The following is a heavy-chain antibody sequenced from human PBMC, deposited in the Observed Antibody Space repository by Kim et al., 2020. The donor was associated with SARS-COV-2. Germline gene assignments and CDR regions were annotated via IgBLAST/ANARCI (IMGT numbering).Heavy chain of an antibody. J-gene: IGHJ5*02. CDR3: ATAPPIAAAGTNWFDP. Sequence: ASVKVSCKVSGYTLTELSMHWVRQAPGKGLEWMGGFDPEDGETIYAQKFQGRVTMTEDTSTDTAYMELSSLRSEDTAVYYCATAPPIAAAGTNWFDPWGQGTLAT. CDR2: FDPEDGET. D-gene: IGHD6-13*01. CDR1: GYTLTELS. V-gene: IGHV1-24*01.